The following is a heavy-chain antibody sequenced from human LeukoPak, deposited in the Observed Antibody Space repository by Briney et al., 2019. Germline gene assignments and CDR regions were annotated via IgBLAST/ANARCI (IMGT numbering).Heavy chain of an antibody. Sequence: GGSLRLSCAASGFTFSNYAMSWVRQAPGKGLEWVSTISGGGITTYYADSGKGRFTISRDNSKNTMFLQMNSLRADDTAVYYCPRQSYASGWNPFDYWGQGILVTVSS. D-gene: IGHD6-19*01. CDR3: PRQSYASGWNPFDY. CDR1: GFTFSNYA. V-gene: IGHV3-23*01. J-gene: IGHJ4*02. CDR2: ISGGGITT.